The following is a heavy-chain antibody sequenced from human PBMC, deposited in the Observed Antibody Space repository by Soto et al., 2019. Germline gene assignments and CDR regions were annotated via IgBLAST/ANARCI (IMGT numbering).Heavy chain of an antibody. CDR3: ATPSASHYYYYGMDV. Sequence: SETLSLTCAVYGGSFSGYYWSWIRQPPGKGLEWIGEINHSGSTNYNPSLKSRVTISVDTSKNQFSLKLSSVTAADTAVYYCATPSASHYYYYGMDVWGQRRTVTVS. V-gene: IGHV4-34*01. CDR2: INHSGST. CDR1: GGSFSGYY. J-gene: IGHJ6*02.